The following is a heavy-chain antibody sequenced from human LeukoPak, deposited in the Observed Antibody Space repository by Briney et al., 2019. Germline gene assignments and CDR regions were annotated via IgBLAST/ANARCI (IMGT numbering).Heavy chain of an antibody. CDR2: IYYSGST. D-gene: IGHD3-10*01. J-gene: IGHJ5*02. V-gene: IGHV4-31*03. Sequence: SQTLSLTCTVSGGSISSGGYYWSWIRQHPGKGLEWVGYIYYSGSTNYNPSLKSRVTISVDTSKNQFSLKLSSVTAADTAVYYCARALPDYYGSGSYGFDPWGQGTLVTVSS. CDR3: ARALPDYYGSGSYGFDP. CDR1: GGSISSGGYY.